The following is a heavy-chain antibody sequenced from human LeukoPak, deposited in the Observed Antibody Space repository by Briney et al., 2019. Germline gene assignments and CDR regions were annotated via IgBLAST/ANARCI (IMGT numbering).Heavy chain of an antibody. Sequence: SETLSLTCTVSGGSISSSSYYWGWIRQPPGSGLGWIGSIYYSGSTYYNPSPKSRVTISVDTSKNLFSLKLTSVTAADTAVYYCARGSGYYCADFDNCGPGTLVTVSS. D-gene: IGHD3-22*01. J-gene: IGHJ4*02. CDR3: ARGSGYYCADFDN. CDR1: GGSISSSSYY. V-gene: IGHV4-39*01. CDR2: IYYSGST.